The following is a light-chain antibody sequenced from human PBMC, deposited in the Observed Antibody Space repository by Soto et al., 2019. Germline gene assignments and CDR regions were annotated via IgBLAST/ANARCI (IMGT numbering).Light chain of an antibody. V-gene: IGKV3-20*01. CDR2: GAS. J-gene: IGKJ1*01. CDR3: QQYGSSPRT. CDR1: QSVSSSS. Sequence: EIVLTQSPGTLSLSPGERATVSCRASQSVSSSSLAWYQQKPGQAPRLLIYGASSRATGIPDRFSGSGSGTDFTLTISRLEPEDFAVYYCQQYGSSPRTFGQGTKVEIK.